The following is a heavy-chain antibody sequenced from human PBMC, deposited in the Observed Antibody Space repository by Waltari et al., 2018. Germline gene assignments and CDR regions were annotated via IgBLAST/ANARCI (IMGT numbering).Heavy chain of an antibody. Sequence: EVQLVESGGGLVQPGGSLRLSCAAPGLHCSSYWMSWVRQAPGKGLEWLANINHDGSGKNFLGSVKGRFTISRDNAKNSVYLQMNSLTGEDTAVYYCATSLDAAGNDWGQGTLVTVSS. CDR3: ATSLDAAGND. CDR1: GLHCSSYW. J-gene: IGHJ4*02. CDR2: INHDGSGK. V-gene: IGHV3-7*01. D-gene: IGHD5-18*01.